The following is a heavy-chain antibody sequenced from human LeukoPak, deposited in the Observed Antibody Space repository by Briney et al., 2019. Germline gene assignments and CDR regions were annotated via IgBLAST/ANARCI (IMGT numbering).Heavy chain of an antibody. CDR2: IYYSGST. J-gene: IGHJ4*02. D-gene: IGHD1-14*01. V-gene: IGHV4-31*11. Sequence: SETLSLTCAVYGGSFSGYYWSWIRQHPGKGLEWIGYIYYSGSTYYNPSLKSRVTISVDTSKNQFSLKLSSVTAADTAVYYCATISDLEPVYYFDYWGQGTLVTVSS. CDR3: ATISDLEPVYYFDY. CDR1: GGSFSGYY.